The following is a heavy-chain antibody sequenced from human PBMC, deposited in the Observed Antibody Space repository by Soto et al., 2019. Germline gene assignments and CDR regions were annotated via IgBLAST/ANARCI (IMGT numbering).Heavy chain of an antibody. CDR1: GYTFTSYG. CDR2: INPGNGNT. J-gene: IGHJ4*02. D-gene: IGHD3-22*01. V-gene: IGHV1-3*01. CDR3: ARGGYFDSSNYLAY. Sequence: ASVKVSCKASGYTFTSYGINWVRQAPGRGLEWMGWINPGNGNTKYSQQFQGRVIIDRDTSASTAYMELSSLRPEDTAMYYCARGGYFDSSNYLAYWGLGTLVTVSS.